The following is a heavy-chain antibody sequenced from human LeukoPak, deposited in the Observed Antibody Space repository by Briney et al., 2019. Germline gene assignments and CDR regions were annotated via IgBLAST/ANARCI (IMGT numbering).Heavy chain of an antibody. CDR3: AKASWVSSADAVL. CDR2: ISGSGGST. V-gene: IGHV3-23*01. D-gene: IGHD3-3*02. Sequence: GGSLRLSCAASGFTFSSYAMSWVRQAPGKGLEWVSAISGSGGSTYYAASAKGRFTLSRDESKNTVSLQMNNLRVEDTAVYFCAKASWVSSADAVLWGQGTLVTVSS. CDR1: GFTFSSYA. J-gene: IGHJ4*02.